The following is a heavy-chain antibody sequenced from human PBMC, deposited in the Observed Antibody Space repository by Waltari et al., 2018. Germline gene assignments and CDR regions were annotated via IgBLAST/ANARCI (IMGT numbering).Heavy chain of an antibody. D-gene: IGHD3-22*01. Sequence: QVQLVQSGAEVKKPGSSVKVSCKASGGTFNTYTFGWVRQAPGQGLEWMGRIIPILGIANYAQKFQGRVTISADKSTSTAFMELRSLGSEETAVYYCARGDSSGYLDAFDIWGQGTMVTVSS. J-gene: IGHJ3*02. CDR2: IIPILGIA. CDR3: ARGDSSGYLDAFDI. CDR1: GGTFNTYT. V-gene: IGHV1-69*02.